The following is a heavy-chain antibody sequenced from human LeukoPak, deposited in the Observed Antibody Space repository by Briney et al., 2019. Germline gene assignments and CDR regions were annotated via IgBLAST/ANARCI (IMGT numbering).Heavy chain of an antibody. CDR1: GCSVGGYY. CDR3: ARQELSYGSGSHFDY. Sequence: SETLSLTCTFSGCSVGGYYWSWIRQPPGKGLECIGSISYSGSTNYSPSLAGRVTMSVDKSKNQFSLKVRAVTAADTAVYLCARQELSYGSGSHFDYWGQGILVTVSS. J-gene: IGHJ4*02. CDR2: ISYSGST. V-gene: IGHV4-59*08. D-gene: IGHD3-10*01.